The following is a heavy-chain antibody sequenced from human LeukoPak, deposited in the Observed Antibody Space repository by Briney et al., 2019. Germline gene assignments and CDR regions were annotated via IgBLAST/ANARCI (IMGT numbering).Heavy chain of an antibody. J-gene: IGHJ6*03. CDR1: GDSISSDYY. Sequence: SETLSLTCTVSGDSISSDYYWSWIRQPPGRDLEWIGYIYYSGNSHYNPSLKSRLTISVDTSKNQFSLNLSSVTAADTAVYYCARVRGGLDIFYYYYYMDVWGKGTTVTVSS. CDR3: ARVRGGLDIFYYYYYMDV. CDR2: IYYSGNS. D-gene: IGHD3-3*02. V-gene: IGHV4-30-4*08.